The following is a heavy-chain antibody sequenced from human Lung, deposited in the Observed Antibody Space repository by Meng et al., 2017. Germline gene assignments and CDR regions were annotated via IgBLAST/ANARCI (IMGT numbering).Heavy chain of an antibody. V-gene: IGHV4-30-4*01. J-gene: IGHJ2*01. CDR2: IYNSGST. CDR1: GGSISSSNYY. Sequence: QEQLQESGHGLVKPSQTLSLTCTVSGGSISSSNYYWSWIRQPPGKGLEWSGHIYNSGSTYYNPSLKSRITISVDTSKNQFSLKLSSVTAADTAVYYCARGQKGYFDLWGRGTLVTVSS. CDR3: ARGQKGYFDL.